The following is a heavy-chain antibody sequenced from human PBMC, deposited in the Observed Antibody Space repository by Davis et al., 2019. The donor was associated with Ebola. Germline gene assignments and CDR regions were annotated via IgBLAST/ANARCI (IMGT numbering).Heavy chain of an antibody. Sequence: PSETLSLTCAVSGGFISSTTYYWGWIRQPPGKGLDWIGSIHYSGITYYNPSLRSRVTMSVDSSKNQFSLKLSSVTAADTAVYYCARVSGNAFDVWGQGTVVTVSA. CDR2: IHYSGIT. V-gene: IGHV4-39*07. D-gene: IGHD1-26*01. CDR3: ARVSGNAFDV. CDR1: GGFISSTTYY. J-gene: IGHJ3*01.